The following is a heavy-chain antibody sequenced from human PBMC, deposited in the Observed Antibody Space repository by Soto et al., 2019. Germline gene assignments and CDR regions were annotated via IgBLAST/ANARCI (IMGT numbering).Heavy chain of an antibody. D-gene: IGHD6-6*01. CDR1: GFSLSTSGVG. V-gene: IGHV2-5*02. CDR3: AHSTRGIAARPPSYYYYYYMAV. Sequence: QITLKESGPTLVKPTQTLTLTCTFSGFSLSTSGVGVGWIRQPPGKALEWLALIYWDDDKRYSPSLKSRLTIPKDTTKNQVVLTMTNMDPVDTSTYYCAHSTRGIAARPPSYYYYYYMAVWGKGTTVTVSS. CDR2: IYWDDDK. J-gene: IGHJ6*03.